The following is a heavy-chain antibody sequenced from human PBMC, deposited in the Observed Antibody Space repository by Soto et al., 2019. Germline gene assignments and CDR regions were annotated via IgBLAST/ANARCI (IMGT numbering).Heavy chain of an antibody. CDR2: ISSSSTI. D-gene: IGHD2-15*01. CDR1: GFTFSSYS. J-gene: IGHJ4*02. CDR3: AREAVAANID. Sequence: PGGSLRLSCAASGFTFSSYSMNWVRQAPGKGLEWVSYISSSSTIYYADSVKGRFTISRDNAKNSLYLQMNSLRDEDTAVYYCAREAVAANIDWGQGTLVTVSS. V-gene: IGHV3-48*02.